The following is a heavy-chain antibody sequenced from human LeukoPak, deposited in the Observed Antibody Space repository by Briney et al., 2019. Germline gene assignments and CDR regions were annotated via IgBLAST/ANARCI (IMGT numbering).Heavy chain of an antibody. Sequence: GGSLRLSCAVSGITFSNYAMSWVRQAPGKGLEWVSAISGGGGSTYYADSVKGRFTISRDNSKNTLYLQMNSLRAEDTAVYYCAKSQRGIAVADLYYYGMDVWGQGTTVTVSS. D-gene: IGHD6-19*01. J-gene: IGHJ6*02. CDR1: GITFSNYA. V-gene: IGHV3-23*01. CDR3: AKSQRGIAVADLYYYGMDV. CDR2: ISGGGGST.